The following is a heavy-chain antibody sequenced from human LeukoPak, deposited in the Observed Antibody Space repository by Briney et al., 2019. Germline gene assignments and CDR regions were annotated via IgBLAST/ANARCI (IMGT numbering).Heavy chain of an antibody. CDR3: VKDERRREWYMITSGALYFDY. CDR1: GVTFSCYA. J-gene: IGHJ4*02. CDR2: ISSNGGST. D-gene: IGHD3-16*01. Sequence: VGSLRLSCSASGVTFSCYAMHWVRQAPGKGLEYVSAISSNGGSTYYADSVKGRFTISRDNSKNTLYLHMSSLRAEDTAVSYCVKDERRREWYMITSGALYFDYWGQGTLVTVSS. V-gene: IGHV3-64D*09.